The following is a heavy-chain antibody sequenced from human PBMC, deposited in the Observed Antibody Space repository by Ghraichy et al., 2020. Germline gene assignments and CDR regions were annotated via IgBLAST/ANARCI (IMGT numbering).Heavy chain of an antibody. CDR2: VKQDGSEK. V-gene: IGHV3-7*01. J-gene: IGHJ4*02. CDR1: GFTFSSYW. CDR3: ARPAAIDYKMDY. D-gene: IGHD4-11*01. Sequence: GESLNISCAVSGFTFSSYWMTWVRQAPGKGLEWVASVKQDGSEKFYVDSVRGRFTISRDNAKNSLYLQMNSLRAEDTAVYYCARPAAIDYKMDYWGQGTRVTVSS.